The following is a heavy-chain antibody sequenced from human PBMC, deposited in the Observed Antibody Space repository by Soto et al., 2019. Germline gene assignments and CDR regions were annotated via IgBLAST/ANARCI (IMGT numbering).Heavy chain of an antibody. J-gene: IGHJ6*02. V-gene: IGHV5-51*01. D-gene: IGHD3-3*01. Sequence: GESLKISCKGSGYSFTSYWIGWVRQMPGKGLAWMGIIYPGDSDTRYSPSFQGQVTISADKSISTANLQWSSLKASDTAMYYCARANYDDFWSGYYTGALYYYGMDVWGQGTTVTV. CDR2: IYPGDSDT. CDR1: GYSFTSYW. CDR3: ARANYDDFWSGYYTGALYYYGMDV.